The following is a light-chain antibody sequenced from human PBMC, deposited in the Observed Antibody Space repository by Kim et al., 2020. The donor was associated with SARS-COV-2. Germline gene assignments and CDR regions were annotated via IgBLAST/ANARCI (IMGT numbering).Light chain of an antibody. CDR2: RAS. J-gene: IGKJ4*01. Sequence: AARGDSATTTCRESQGIINFLAWYPQKPGQVPKLLIYRASTSPSGVPSRFSGSGSGTEFTLTISSLQPEDFATHYCQKYNRAPLTFGGGTKVDIK. CDR3: QKYNRAPLT. CDR1: QGIINF. V-gene: IGKV1-27*01.